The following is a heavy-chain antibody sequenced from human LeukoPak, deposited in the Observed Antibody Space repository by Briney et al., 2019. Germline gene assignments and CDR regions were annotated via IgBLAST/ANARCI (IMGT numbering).Heavy chain of an antibody. CDR2: INPNSGGT. J-gene: IGHJ4*02. CDR3: ARGQSSSWIDY. Sequence: ASVKVSCKASGYSFIGYYIHWVRQAPGQGLEWMGWINPNSGGTNYAQKFQGRVTMTRDTSISTAYMELSRLRSDDTAVYYCARGQSSSWIDYWGQGTLVTVSS. V-gene: IGHV1-2*02. D-gene: IGHD6-13*01. CDR1: GYSFIGYY.